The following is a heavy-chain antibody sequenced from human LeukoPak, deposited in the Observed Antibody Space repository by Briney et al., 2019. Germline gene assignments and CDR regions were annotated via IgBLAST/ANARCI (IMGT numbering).Heavy chain of an antibody. J-gene: IGHJ4*02. CDR2: IKQDGSEK. CDR3: ARGRYCSGGGCHYFDY. Sequence: PGGSLRLSCAVPGFTFNSYWMSWVRQAPGKGLEWVANIKQDGSEKFYVDSVKGRFTISRDNAKNSLYLQMNSLRAEDTAVFYCARGRYCSGGGCHYFDYWGQGTLVTVSS. CDR1: GFTFNSYW. D-gene: IGHD2-15*01. V-gene: IGHV3-7*01.